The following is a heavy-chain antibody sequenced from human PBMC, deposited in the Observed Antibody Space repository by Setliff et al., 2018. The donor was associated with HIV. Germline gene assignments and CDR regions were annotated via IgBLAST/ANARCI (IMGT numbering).Heavy chain of an antibody. CDR1: GITFSSYG. V-gene: IGHV3-30*03. CDR3: ARSPQGGYFDY. Sequence: GGSLRLSCAASGITFSSYGLQWFRQGPGKGLEWVAGISDDGSRKYYADSVKGRFTISRDNSKDTLYLQMDSLRVEDTAVYHCARSPQGGYFDYWGQGTLVTVSS. CDR2: ISDDGSRK. J-gene: IGHJ4*03.